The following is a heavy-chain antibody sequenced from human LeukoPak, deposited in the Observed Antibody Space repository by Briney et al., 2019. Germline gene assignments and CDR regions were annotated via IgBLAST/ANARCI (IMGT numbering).Heavy chain of an antibody. CDR3: AKDRAPDYGDYGTGNWAFDI. D-gene: IGHD4-17*01. CDR1: GFTFSSYA. Sequence: PGGSLRLSCAASGFTFSSYAMSWVRQAPGKGLEWVSAISGSGGSTYYADSVKGRFTISRDNSKNTLYLQMNSLRAEDTAVYYCAKDRAPDYGDYGTGNWAFDIWGQGTMVTVSS. CDR2: ISGSGGST. V-gene: IGHV3-23*01. J-gene: IGHJ3*02.